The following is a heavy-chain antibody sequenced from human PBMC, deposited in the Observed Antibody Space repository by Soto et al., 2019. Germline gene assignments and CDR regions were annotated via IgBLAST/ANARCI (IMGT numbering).Heavy chain of an antibody. J-gene: IGHJ4*02. CDR3: ARISQGTYCRGGNCYSDY. V-gene: IGHV3-74*01. CDR2: INGDGIST. Sequence: GGSLRLSCSASGFTFSSYAMHWVRQAPEKGLEYVSRINGDGISTSYADSVKGRFTISRDNAKDTLYLHMNSLGAEDAAVYYCARISQGTYCRGGNCYSDYWGQGTLVTVSS. CDR1: GFTFSSYA. D-gene: IGHD2-15*01.